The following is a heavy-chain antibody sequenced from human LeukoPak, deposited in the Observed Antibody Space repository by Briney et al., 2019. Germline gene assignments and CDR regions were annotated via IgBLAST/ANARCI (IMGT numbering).Heavy chain of an antibody. J-gene: IGHJ5*02. CDR1: AYTFTNYD. D-gene: IGHD2-15*01. CDR2: MNPKSGNT. Sequence: ASVKVSCKSSAYTFTNYDINWLRQATGQGPEWTGWMNPKSGNTGYAQKFQGRVTMTRNTSISTAYMELSSLRSDDTAVYYCARDQDIVVVVAALRQREMGGFDPWGQGTLVTVSS. V-gene: IGHV1-8*01. CDR3: ARDQDIVVVVAALRQREMGGFDP.